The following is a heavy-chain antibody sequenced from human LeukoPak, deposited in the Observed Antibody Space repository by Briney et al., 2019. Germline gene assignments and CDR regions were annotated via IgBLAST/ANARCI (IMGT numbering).Heavy chain of an antibody. CDR2: IKSKTDGGTT. V-gene: IGHV3-15*01. Sequence: GGSLRLSCAASGFTFSSSAMSWVRQAPGKGLEWVGRIKSKTDGGTTDYAAPVKGRFTISRDDSKNTLYLQMSSLKTEDTAVYYCTSGELSYYYGMDVWGQGTTVTVSS. CDR3: TSGELSYYYGMDV. D-gene: IGHD1-7*01. CDR1: GFTFSSSA. J-gene: IGHJ6*02.